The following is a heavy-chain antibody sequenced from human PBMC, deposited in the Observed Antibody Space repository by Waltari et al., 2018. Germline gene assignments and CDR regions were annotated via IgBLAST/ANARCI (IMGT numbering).Heavy chain of an antibody. D-gene: IGHD2-15*01. CDR2: IKRSGRT. J-gene: IGHJ4*02. V-gene: IGHV4-4*02. CDR3: ARDRGRGIYLDS. CDR1: GDSMSSSDW. Sequence: QMQLQESGPGLVKPSGTLSLTCTVSGDSMSSSDWWSWVRQTPEKGLEWIGQIKRSGRTHYNPSFESRGTISIDTSKNQFSLKVTSTTAADTAVYYCARDRGRGIYLDSWGRGTLVTVSP.